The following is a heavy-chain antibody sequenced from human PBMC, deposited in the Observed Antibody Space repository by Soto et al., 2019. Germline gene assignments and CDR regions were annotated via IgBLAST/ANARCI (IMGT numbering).Heavy chain of an antibody. CDR3: ARTLFGWGIWFDP. J-gene: IGHJ5*02. CDR1: GGSTSSYY. CDR2: IYYSGST. D-gene: IGHD3-10*02. V-gene: IGHV4-59*01. Sequence: SETLSLTCTVSGGSTSSYYWSWIRQPPGKGLEWIGYIYYSGSTNYNPSLKSRVTISVDTSKNQFSLKLSSVTAADTAVYYCARTLFGWGIWFDPWGQGTLVTVSS.